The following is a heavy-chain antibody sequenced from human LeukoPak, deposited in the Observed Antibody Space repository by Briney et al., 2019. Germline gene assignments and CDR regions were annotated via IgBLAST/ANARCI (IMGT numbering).Heavy chain of an antibody. CDR1: GFTFSSYE. D-gene: IGHD5-18*01. CDR3: ARDLAYSYSYYYYGLDA. Sequence: GGSLRLSCAASGFTFSSYEMTWVRQAPGKGLEWVSSISGSGSDIHYADSVRGRFTISRDNAKNSLYLQINSLRAEDTAVYYCARDLAYSYSYYYYGLDARGQGTTVIVSS. CDR2: ISGSGSDI. J-gene: IGHJ6*02. V-gene: IGHV3-48*03.